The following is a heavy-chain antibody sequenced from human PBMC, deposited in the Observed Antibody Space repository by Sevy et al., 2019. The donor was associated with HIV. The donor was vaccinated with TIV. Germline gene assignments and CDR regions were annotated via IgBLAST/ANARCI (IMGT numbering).Heavy chain of an antibody. J-gene: IGHJ3*02. CDR3: ARRRGYSYGFDAFDI. Sequence: SETLSLTCTVSGGSISSYYWSWIRQPPGKGLEWTGYIYYSGSTNYNPSLKSRVTISVDTSKNQFSLKLSSVTAADTAVYYCARRRGYSYGFDAFDIWGQGTMVTVSS. V-gene: IGHV4-59*01. CDR2: IYYSGST. CDR1: GGSISSYY. D-gene: IGHD5-18*01.